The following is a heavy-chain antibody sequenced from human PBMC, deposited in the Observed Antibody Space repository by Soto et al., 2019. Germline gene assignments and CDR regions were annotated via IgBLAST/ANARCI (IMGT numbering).Heavy chain of an antibody. Sequence: ASVKVSCQASGHIRYGIHWAHQAPGQRLEWVGWIYADTGSTRYPQNFHGRVSITRDISTTTFYMELSSLRADDTAVFVCANPRQASCPSGACLPPLDGWGQGTTVTVSS. D-gene: IGHD2-21*01. CDR1: GHIRYG. CDR3: ANPRQASCPSGACLPPLDG. J-gene: IGHJ6*02. CDR2: IYADTGST. V-gene: IGHV1-3*01.